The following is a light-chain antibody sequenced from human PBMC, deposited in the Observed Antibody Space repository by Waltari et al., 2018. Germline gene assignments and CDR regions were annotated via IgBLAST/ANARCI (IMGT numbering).Light chain of an antibody. V-gene: IGKV3-20*01. CDR3: QQYDGIVVT. Sequence: EIVLTQSPGTLSFSTGDRATLSCRASQTVSTIALSLYQQKPGQAPMVLIYSTYNRATGIPDRFSGSGSGTDFTLTINRLAPEDFAMYCCQQYDGIVVTFGGGTKVEI. J-gene: IGKJ4*01. CDR2: STY. CDR1: QTVSTIA.